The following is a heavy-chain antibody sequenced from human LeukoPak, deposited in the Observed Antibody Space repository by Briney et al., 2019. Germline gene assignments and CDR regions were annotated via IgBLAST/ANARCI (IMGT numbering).Heavy chain of an antibody. CDR1: GFTFSNYG. J-gene: IGHJ4*02. Sequence: PGGSLRLSCAASGFTFSNYGMHWVRQAPGKGLEWVAVISYDGSNKYYADSVKGRFTISRDNSKNTLYLQMNSLRAEDTAVYYCAKDVGIAVAGSLDYWGQGTLVTVSS. D-gene: IGHD6-19*01. CDR3: AKDVGIAVAGSLDY. CDR2: ISYDGSNK. V-gene: IGHV3-30*18.